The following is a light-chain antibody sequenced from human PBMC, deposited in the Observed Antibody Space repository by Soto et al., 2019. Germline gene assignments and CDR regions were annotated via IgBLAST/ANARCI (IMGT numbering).Light chain of an antibody. V-gene: IGKV1-5*03. CDR2: KAS. CDR1: QSISSW. CDR3: QQYNSYSGT. Sequence: DIQMTQAPSTLSASVRDRVTIPCRASQSISSWLAWYQQKPGKAPKPLIYKASSLESGVPSRFSGSGSGTEFTLTISSLQPDDFATYYCQQYNSYSGTFGQGTKVDIK. J-gene: IGKJ1*01.